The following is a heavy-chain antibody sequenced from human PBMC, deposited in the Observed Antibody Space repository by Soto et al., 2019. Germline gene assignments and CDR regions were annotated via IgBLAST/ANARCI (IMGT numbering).Heavy chain of an antibody. CDR1: GGSISSSSYY. CDR2: IYYSGST. Sequence: SETLSLTCTVSGGSISSSSYYWGWIRQPPGKGLEWIGSIYYSGSTYYNPSLKSRVTISVDTSKNQFSLKLSSVTAADTAVYYCARHGPSTGIAVAVFDPWGQGTLVTVSS. D-gene: IGHD6-19*01. J-gene: IGHJ5*02. CDR3: ARHGPSTGIAVAVFDP. V-gene: IGHV4-39*01.